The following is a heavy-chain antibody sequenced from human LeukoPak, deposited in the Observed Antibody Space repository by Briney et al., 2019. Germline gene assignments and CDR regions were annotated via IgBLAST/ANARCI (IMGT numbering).Heavy chain of an antibody. Sequence: GGSLRLSCESSVFSLRSYWMTSVRRTTGRGLGWVANMKQGGSEKYYVAPVKGRLTNSRDNDKNSLYLQMSNLRAEDTAVYYCARDHGYAFDYWGQGTLVTVSS. CDR1: VFSLRSYW. J-gene: IGHJ4*02. V-gene: IGHV3-7*05. CDR2: MKQGGSEK. D-gene: IGHD5-12*01. CDR3: ARDHGYAFDY.